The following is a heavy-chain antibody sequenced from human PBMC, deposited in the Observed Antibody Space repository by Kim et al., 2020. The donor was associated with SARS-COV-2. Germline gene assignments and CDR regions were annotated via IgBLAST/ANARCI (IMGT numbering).Heavy chain of an antibody. CDR1: GYRFSSYW. J-gene: IGHJ3*02. Sequence: GASLQISCEGSGYRFSSYWIGWVRQMPGKGLEWMGILYPTDSETRYSPSFQGKVTMSADRSTAYLQLSSLKASDTAMYYCARRLPYYDPSGCTRYDAFGIWGEEKVVSGS. CDR2: LYPTDSET. D-gene: IGHD3-22*01. V-gene: IGHV5-51*01. CDR3: ARRLPYYDPSGCTRYDAFGI.